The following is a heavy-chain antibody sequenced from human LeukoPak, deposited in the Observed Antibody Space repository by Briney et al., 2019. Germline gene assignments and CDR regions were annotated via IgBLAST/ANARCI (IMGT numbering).Heavy chain of an antibody. J-gene: IGHJ4*02. CDR2: IIPIFGTA. CDR3: ARDWDNGELHPTH. D-gene: IGHD3-10*01. CDR1: GYTFTSYG. Sequence: ASVKVSCKASGYTFTSYGISWVRQAPGQGLEWMGGIIPIFGTANYAQKFQGRVTITADESTSTAYMELSSLRAEDTAVYYCARDWDNGELHPTHWGQGTLVTVSS. V-gene: IGHV1-69*13.